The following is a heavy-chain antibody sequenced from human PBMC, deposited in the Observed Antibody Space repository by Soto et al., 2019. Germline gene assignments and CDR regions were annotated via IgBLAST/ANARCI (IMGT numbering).Heavy chain of an antibody. CDR1: GGSISSYY. Sequence: SETLSLTCTVSGGSISSYYWSWIRQPPGKGLEWIGYIYYSGSTNYNPSLKSRVTISVDTSKNQFSLKLSSVTAADTAVYYCARTDCGGSCYYYYYMDVWGKGTTVTVSS. D-gene: IGHD2-15*01. CDR2: IYYSGST. V-gene: IGHV4-59*08. CDR3: ARTDCGGSCYYYYYMDV. J-gene: IGHJ6*03.